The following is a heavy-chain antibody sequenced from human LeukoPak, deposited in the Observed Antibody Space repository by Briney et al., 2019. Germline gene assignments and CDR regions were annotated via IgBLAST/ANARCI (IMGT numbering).Heavy chain of an antibody. V-gene: IGHV1-2*02. D-gene: IGHD1-26*01. CDR3: AREKREIDAFDI. CDR1: GYTFTSYG. CDR2: INPNSGGT. Sequence: ASVKVSCKASGYTFTSYGISWVRQAPGQGLEWMGWINPNSGGTNYAQKFQGRVTMTRDTSISTAYMELSRLRSDDTAVYYCAREKREIDAFDIWGQGTMVTVSS. J-gene: IGHJ3*02.